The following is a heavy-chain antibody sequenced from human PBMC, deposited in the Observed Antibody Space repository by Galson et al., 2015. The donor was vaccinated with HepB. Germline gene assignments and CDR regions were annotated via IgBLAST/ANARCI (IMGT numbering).Heavy chain of an antibody. J-gene: IGHJ6*02. CDR1: GASISNYY. CDR2: VYASGST. V-gene: IGHV4-4*07. CDR3: ARVRGGQWPRYSMDV. Sequence: SETLSLTCSVSGASISNYYWTWIRQPAAKGLEWIGRVYASGSTNSNPSLKSRLTMSVDTSKSQFSLGLSSVTAADTAIYYCARVRGGQWPRYSMDVWGQGTTVTVSS. D-gene: IGHD6-19*01.